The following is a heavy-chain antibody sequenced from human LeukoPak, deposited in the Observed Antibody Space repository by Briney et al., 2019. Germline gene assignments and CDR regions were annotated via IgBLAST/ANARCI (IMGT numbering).Heavy chain of an antibody. V-gene: IGHV4-30-4*08. D-gene: IGHD3-10*01. CDR1: GGSISSGDYY. CDR2: IYYSGST. Sequence: ASETLSFTCTVSGGSISSGDYYWSWIRQPPGKGLEWIGYIYYSGSTYYNPSLKSRVTISVDTSKNQFSLKLSSVTAADTAVYYCARTTAYYYGAFDIWGQGTMVTVSS. CDR3: ARTTAYYYGAFDI. J-gene: IGHJ3*02.